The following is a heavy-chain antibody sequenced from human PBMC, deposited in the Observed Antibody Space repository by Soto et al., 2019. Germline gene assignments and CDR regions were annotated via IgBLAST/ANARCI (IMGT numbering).Heavy chain of an antibody. V-gene: IGHV3-23*01. D-gene: IGHD6-19*01. Sequence: EVQLLESGGGLVQPGGSLRLSCAASGFTFSSYAMSWVRQAPGKGLEWVSAISGSGGSTYYADSVKGRFTISRDNSKNTLYLQMNSLRAEDTAVYYCANAIAVAGTETAGYFQHWGQGILDTVSS. CDR2: ISGSGGST. CDR1: GFTFSSYA. CDR3: ANAIAVAGTETAGYFQH. J-gene: IGHJ1*01.